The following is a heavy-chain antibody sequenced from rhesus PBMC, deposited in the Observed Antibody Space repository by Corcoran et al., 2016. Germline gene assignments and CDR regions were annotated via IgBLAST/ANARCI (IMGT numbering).Heavy chain of an antibody. V-gene: IGHV4S14*01. J-gene: IGHJ4*01. CDR3: ARRLATVTLSYFDY. Sequence: QVQLQESGPGLVKPSETLSLTCAVSGYSISSGYYWGWIRQPPGKGLEGIGVIYGRGGSNYLNPALQSRVPLSVDTSKHQFSLKLSSVTAADTAVYYCARRLATVTLSYFDYWGQGVLVTVSS. D-gene: IGHD5-36*02. CDR2: IYGRGGSN. CDR1: GYSISSGYY.